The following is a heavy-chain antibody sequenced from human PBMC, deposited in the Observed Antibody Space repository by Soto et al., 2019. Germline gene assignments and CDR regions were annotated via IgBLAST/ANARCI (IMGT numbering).Heavy chain of an antibody. CDR2: IYPGDSDT. CDR1: GYSFTSYW. CDR3: ARQQGADYYYYGMDV. Sequence: GESLKIPCKGSGYSFTSYWIGWVRQMPGKGLEWMGIIYPGDSDTRYSPSFQGQVTISADKSISTAYLQWSSLKASDTAMYYCARQQGADYYYYGMDVWGQGTTVTVSS. V-gene: IGHV5-51*01. J-gene: IGHJ6*02.